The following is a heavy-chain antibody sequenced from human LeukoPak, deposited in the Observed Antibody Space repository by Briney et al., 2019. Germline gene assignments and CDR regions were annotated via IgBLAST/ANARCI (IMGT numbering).Heavy chain of an antibody. Sequence: GGSLRLSCAASGFTFSDYYMSWIRQAPGKGLEWVSYISSSGTTIYYADSVKGRLTISRDNAKNSLYLQMNSLRAEDTAVYYCARRTVTRDWYFDLWGRGALVTVSS. CDR3: ARRTVTRDWYFDL. J-gene: IGHJ2*01. CDR1: GFTFSDYY. V-gene: IGHV3-11*01. D-gene: IGHD4-17*01. CDR2: ISSSGTTI.